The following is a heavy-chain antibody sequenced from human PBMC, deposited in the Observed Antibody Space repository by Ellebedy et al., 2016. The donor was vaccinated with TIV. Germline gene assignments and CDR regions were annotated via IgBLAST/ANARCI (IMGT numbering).Heavy chain of an antibody. D-gene: IGHD4-23*01. CDR1: GGSISSGGYS. V-gene: IGHV4-30-2*01. CDR3: ARGRYGGNPFFAY. CDR2: IYHSGST. Sequence: SETLSLXXAVSGGSISSGGYSWSWIRQPPGKGLEWIGYIYHSGSTNYNPSLKSRVTISVDTSKNQFSLKLSSVTAADTAVYYCARGRYGGNPFFAYWGQGTLVTVSS. J-gene: IGHJ4*02.